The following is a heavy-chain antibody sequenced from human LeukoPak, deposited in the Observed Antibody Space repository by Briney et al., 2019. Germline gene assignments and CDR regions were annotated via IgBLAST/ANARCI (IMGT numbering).Heavy chain of an antibody. V-gene: IGHV4-39*07. CDR3: ARGHLLGTMLP. D-gene: IGHD3-10*01. CDR2: MYSSGST. J-gene: IGHJ5*02. Sequence: SETLSLTCTVSDDSISSSSYYWAWIRQPPGKGLEWIGIMYSSGSTSYNPSLKSRVTISVDTSKNQFSLKLSSVTAADTAVYYCARGHLLGTMLPWGQGTLVTVSS. CDR1: DDSISSSSYY.